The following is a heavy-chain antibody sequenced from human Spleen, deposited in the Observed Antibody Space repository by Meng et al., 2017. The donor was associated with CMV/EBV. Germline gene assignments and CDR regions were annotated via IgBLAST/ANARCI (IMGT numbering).Heavy chain of an antibody. J-gene: IGHJ4*02. CDR3: ARRVAVAGTFSY. Sequence: CAVYGGFFRGYSWSWIRPPPGKGLEWIGKINHSGSTNYNPSLKSRVTISVDTSKNQFSLKLSSVTAADTAVYYCARRVAVAGTFSYWGQGTLVTVSS. V-gene: IGHV4-34*01. CDR2: INHSGST. CDR1: GGFFRGYS. D-gene: IGHD6-19*01.